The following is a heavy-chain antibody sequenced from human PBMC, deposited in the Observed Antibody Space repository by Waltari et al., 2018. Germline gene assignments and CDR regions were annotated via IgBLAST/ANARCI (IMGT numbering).Heavy chain of an antibody. CDR3: AKTGVTTGEDWFDP. D-gene: IGHD4-17*01. V-gene: IGHV4-34*02. CDR1: GGSFSGYY. J-gene: IGHJ5*02. Sequence: QVQLQQWGAGLLKPSETLSLTCAVYGGSFSGYYWSWIRQPPGKGLEWIGEINHSGSTNDNPSLKGRVTISVDTSKNQCSLKLSSVTAADTAVYYCAKTGVTTGEDWFDPWGQGTLVTVSS. CDR2: INHSGST.